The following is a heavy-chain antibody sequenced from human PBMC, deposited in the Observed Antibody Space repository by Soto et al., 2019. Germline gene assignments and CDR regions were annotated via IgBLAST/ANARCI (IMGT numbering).Heavy chain of an antibody. CDR2: ISAYNGNA. CDR3: ARDPPPPDY. J-gene: IGHJ4*02. V-gene: IGHV1-18*01. CDR1: GYTFASYA. Sequence: QVQLVQSGAEVKKPGASVKVSCKASGYTFASYAISCMRQAPGRWLEWMGWISAYNGNANNAQKLLGRVTMTTEPSTSTAYMVLRSLRSDDTDVYYCARDPPPPDYWGQGNLVTVSS.